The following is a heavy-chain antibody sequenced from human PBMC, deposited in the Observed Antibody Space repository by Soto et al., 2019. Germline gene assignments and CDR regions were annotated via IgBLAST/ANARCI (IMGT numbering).Heavy chain of an antibody. V-gene: IGHV3-7*01. D-gene: IGHD3-3*01. CDR2: IEQDGSQK. CDR3: AREGGVFGVVIKSYYYYHMDV. Sequence: MSLVITTTGKGLEWVANIEQDGSQKYYVDSVKGRFTISRDNAKNSLYLQMNSLRAEDTAVYYCAREGGVFGVVIKSYYYYHMDVWGKATTLT. J-gene: IGHJ6*03.